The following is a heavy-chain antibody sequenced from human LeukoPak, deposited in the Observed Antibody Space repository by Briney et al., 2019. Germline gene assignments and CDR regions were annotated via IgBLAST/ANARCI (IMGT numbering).Heavy chain of an antibody. D-gene: IGHD3-22*01. CDR2: INPNSGGT. Sequence: ASVKVSFKASGYTFTFYYMHWVRQGPGQGLELMGWINPNSGGTNYAQKFQGTVTMTRDMSISTAYMELSRLRSDDTAVYYCARDLVAVHYYDSSGYYYYGMDVWGQGTTVTVSS. CDR1: GYTFTFYY. J-gene: IGHJ6*02. CDR3: ARDLVAVHYYDSSGYYYYGMDV. V-gene: IGHV1-2*02.